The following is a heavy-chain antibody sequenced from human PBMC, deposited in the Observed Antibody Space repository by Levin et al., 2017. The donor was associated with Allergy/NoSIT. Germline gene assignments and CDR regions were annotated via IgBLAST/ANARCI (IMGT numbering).Heavy chain of an antibody. CDR2: INWNGGST. D-gene: IGHD2/OR15-2a*01. J-gene: IGHJ3*02. CDR3: ARHLFTMNIQAGFDS. Sequence: GESLKISCAASGFTFDDYGMSWVRQAPGKGLEWVSGINWNGGSTGYADSVKGRLTISRANAKNSLYLHMNSLRAEDTALYHCARHLFTMNIQAGFDSWGQGTMVIVSS. CDR1: GFTFDDYG. V-gene: IGHV3-20*01.